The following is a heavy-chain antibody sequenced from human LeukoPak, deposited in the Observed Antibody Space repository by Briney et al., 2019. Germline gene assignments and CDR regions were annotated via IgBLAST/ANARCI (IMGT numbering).Heavy chain of an antibody. J-gene: IGHJ4*01. CDR1: GFTFSNHW. Sequence: PEGSLRLSCAASGFTFSNHWMHWVRQVPGKGLVWVSRIDGGGSSTSYADSVKGRFSIFRDNAKSTLYLQMNSLRVDDTAVYYCARGPGSSGGAYVGDYWGHGTLVTVSS. D-gene: IGHD3-22*01. V-gene: IGHV3-74*01. CDR2: IDGGGSST. CDR3: ARGPGSSGGAYVGDY.